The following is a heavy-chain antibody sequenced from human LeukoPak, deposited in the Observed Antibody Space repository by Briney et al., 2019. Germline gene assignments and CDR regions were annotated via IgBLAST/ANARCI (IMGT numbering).Heavy chain of an antibody. CDR2: INSDGSRT. CDR1: GFTFSNNW. J-gene: IGHJ3*02. CDR3: ASGHWAYPRTAFHI. V-gene: IGHV3-74*01. D-gene: IGHD3-16*01. Sequence: HAGGSLRLSCAASGFTFSNNWMHWVRQVPGKGLVWVSRINSDGSRTSYADSVKGRFTISRDNAMNTLYLQMNSLRAEDTAVYHCASGHWAYPRTAFHIWGQGTMVTVAS.